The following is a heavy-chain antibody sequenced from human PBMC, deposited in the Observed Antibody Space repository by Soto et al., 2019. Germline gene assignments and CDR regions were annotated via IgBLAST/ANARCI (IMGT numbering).Heavy chain of an antibody. D-gene: IGHD2-15*01. CDR3: ARQIVVVVAANLWGNDAFDI. CDR2: IYYSGST. J-gene: IGHJ3*02. V-gene: IGHV4-59*08. CDR1: GGSISSYY. Sequence: SETLSLTCTVSGGSISSYYWSWIRQPPGKGLEWIGYIYYSGSTNYNPSLKSRVTISVDTSKNQFSLKLSSVTAADTAVYYCARQIVVVVAANLWGNDAFDIWGQGTMVTVSS.